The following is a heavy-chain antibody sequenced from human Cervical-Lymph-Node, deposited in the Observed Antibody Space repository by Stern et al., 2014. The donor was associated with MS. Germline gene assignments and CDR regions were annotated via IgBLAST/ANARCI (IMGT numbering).Heavy chain of an antibody. J-gene: IGHJ5*02. CDR1: GDIVNSGAYY. CDR3: ARVGSSGWIGWIDP. CDR2: VYSNGKT. V-gene: IGHV4-61*08. Sequence: QVQLQESGPGLLKPSETLSLTCAVSGDIVNSGAYYWSWIRQPPGKGLEWIGYVYSNGKTNYNPSLKSRVTSSIDTPKTQISLRMISATAADTAVYYCARVGSSGWIGWIDPWGQGTLVTVSS. D-gene: IGHD6-25*01.